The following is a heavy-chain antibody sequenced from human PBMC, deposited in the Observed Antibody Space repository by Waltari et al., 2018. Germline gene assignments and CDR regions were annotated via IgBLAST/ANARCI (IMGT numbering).Heavy chain of an antibody. J-gene: IGHJ4*02. CDR3: ARDYNSLVDY. V-gene: IGHV3-30*01. CDR2: ISYDGVDK. Sequence: QVHLVESGGGVVQSGTSLRLSCAASGFIFRDYAIHWVRQTPGKGLHWVALISYDGVDKWYADSLKGRFTISRDNSKSTLYLQIDSLRSEDTAVYYCARDYNSLVDYWGQGILVTVSS. CDR1: GFIFRDYA. D-gene: IGHD1-1*01.